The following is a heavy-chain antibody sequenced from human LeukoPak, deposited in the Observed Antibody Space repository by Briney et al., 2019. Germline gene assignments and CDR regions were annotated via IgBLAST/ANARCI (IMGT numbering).Heavy chain of an antibody. Sequence: GGSLRLSCAAPGFTFSSYAMSWVRQAPGKGLEWVSAISGSGGSTYYADSVKGRFTISRDNSKNTLYLQMNSLRAEDTAVYYCAKEAAYGGGDCYPDAFDIWGQGTMVTVSS. V-gene: IGHV3-23*01. CDR3: AKEAAYGGGDCYPDAFDI. D-gene: IGHD2-21*01. CDR2: ISGSGGST. CDR1: GFTFSSYA. J-gene: IGHJ3*02.